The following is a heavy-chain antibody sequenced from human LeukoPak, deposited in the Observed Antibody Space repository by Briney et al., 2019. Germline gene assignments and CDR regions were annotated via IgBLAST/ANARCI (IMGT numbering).Heavy chain of an antibody. V-gene: IGHV3-13*01. Sequence: PGESLRLSCAASGFTLSSYDMHWVRQATGKGLEWVSGIDIPGNTYYPDSVKGRFTMSRESAKNSLYLQMNSLRAGDTAVYYCARAVAGTHWFDPWGQGTLVTVSS. CDR1: GFTLSSYD. J-gene: IGHJ5*02. CDR3: ARAVAGTHWFDP. CDR2: IDIPGNT. D-gene: IGHD6-19*01.